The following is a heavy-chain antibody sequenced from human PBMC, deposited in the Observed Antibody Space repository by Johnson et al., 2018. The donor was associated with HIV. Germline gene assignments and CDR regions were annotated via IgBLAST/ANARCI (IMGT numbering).Heavy chain of an antibody. Sequence: VQLVESGGGVVQPGGSLRLSCAASGFTFRNYAMHWVRQAPGKGLEWVAVISYDGSNKYYADSVKGRFTISRDNSKNTLYLQINSLRAEDTAVYYCASSNVVGYSNYPDAFDIWGQGTMVTVSS. J-gene: IGHJ3*02. CDR1: GFTFRNYA. CDR2: ISYDGSNK. V-gene: IGHV3-33*05. D-gene: IGHD6-13*01. CDR3: ASSNVVGYSNYPDAFDI.